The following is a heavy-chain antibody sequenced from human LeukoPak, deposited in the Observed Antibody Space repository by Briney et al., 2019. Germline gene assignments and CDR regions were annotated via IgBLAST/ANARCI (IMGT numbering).Heavy chain of an antibody. CDR3: ARLYSGSYADAFDI. CDR1: GFTFSSYA. D-gene: IGHD1-26*01. V-gene: IGHV3-64*01. Sequence: GGSLRLSCAASGFTFSSYAMHWVRQAPGKGLEYVSAISSNGGSTYYANSVKGRFTISRDNSKNTLYLQMGSLRAEDTAVYYCARLYSGSYADAFDIWGQGTMVTVSS. CDR2: ISSNGGST. J-gene: IGHJ3*02.